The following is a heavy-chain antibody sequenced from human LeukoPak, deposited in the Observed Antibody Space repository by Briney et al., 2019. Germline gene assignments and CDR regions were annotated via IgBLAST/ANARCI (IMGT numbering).Heavy chain of an antibody. CDR1: GYTFTTYG. CDR2: ISGYNGDT. J-gene: IGHJ5*02. Sequence: ASVKVSCKASGYTFTTYGISWVRQAPGQGLEWMGWISGYNGDTNYAQNFQGRVTMTTDISTSTAYMGLRSLRSDDTAVYYCARNRVTITTMRYFDPWGQGTRVTVSS. D-gene: IGHD4-11*01. V-gene: IGHV1-18*01. CDR3: ARNRVTITTMRYFDP.